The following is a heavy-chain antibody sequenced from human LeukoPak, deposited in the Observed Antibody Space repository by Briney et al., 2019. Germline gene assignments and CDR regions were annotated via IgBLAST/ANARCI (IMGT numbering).Heavy chain of an antibody. D-gene: IGHD6-6*01. CDR2: IYSGGST. J-gene: IGHJ4*02. CDR3: FESSSSI. Sequence: GGFLRLSCAASGFTVSSNYMSWVRQAPGKGLEWVSVIYSGGSTYYADSVKGRFTISRDNSKNTLYLQMNSLRAEDTAVYYCFESSSSIWGQGTLVTVSS. CDR1: GFTVSSNY. V-gene: IGHV3-53*01.